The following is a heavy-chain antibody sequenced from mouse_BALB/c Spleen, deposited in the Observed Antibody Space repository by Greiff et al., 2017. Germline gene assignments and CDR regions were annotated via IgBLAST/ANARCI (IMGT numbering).Heavy chain of an antibody. CDR3: ARRDYYGSSFFDY. CDR2: INPYNDGT. J-gene: IGHJ2*01. Sequence: EVQLVESGPDLVKPGASVKMSCKASGYTFTSYVMHWVKQKPGQGLEWIGYINPYNDGTKYNEKFKGKATLTSDKSSSTAYMELSSLTSEDSAVYYCARRDYYGSSFFDYWGQGTTLTVSS. CDR1: GYTFTSYV. V-gene: IGHV1-14*01. D-gene: IGHD1-1*01.